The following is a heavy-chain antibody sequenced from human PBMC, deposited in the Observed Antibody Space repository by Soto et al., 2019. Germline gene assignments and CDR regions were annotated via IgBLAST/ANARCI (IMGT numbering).Heavy chain of an antibody. CDR1: GFTFSSYG. J-gene: IGHJ4*02. V-gene: IGHV3-33*01. CDR2: IWYDGSNK. D-gene: IGHD2-21*02. CDR3: ARALGVYCGGDCALDY. Sequence: GGSLRLSCAASGFTFSSYGMHWVRQAPGKGLEWVAAIWYDGSNKYYADYVKGRFTISRDNSKNTLYLQMNSLRAEDTAVYYCARALGVYCGGDCALDYWGQGT.